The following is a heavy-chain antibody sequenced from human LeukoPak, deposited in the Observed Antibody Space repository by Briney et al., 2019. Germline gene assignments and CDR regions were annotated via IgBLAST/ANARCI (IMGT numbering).Heavy chain of an antibody. D-gene: IGHD3-10*01. CDR3: ARGILWFGEDYYGIDV. Sequence: SVKVSCTASGGTFSSYAISWVRQAPGQGLEWMGGIIPIFGTANYAQKFQGRVMITADKSTSTAYMELSSLRSEDTAVYYCARGILWFGEDYYGIDVWGKGTTVTVSS. V-gene: IGHV1-69*06. CDR2: IIPIFGTA. CDR1: GGTFSSYA. J-gene: IGHJ6*04.